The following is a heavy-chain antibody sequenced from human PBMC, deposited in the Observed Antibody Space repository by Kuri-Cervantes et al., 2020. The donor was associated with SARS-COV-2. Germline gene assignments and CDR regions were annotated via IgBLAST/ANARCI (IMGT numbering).Heavy chain of an antibody. V-gene: IGHV4-38-2*01. CDR2: IYHSGST. J-gene: IGHJ5*02. CDR3: ARAKMGFLEWDNWFDP. Sequence: SETLSLTCAVSGYSISSGYYWGWIRQPPGKGLEWIGSIYHSGSTYYNPSLKSRVTISVDTSKNQFSLKLSSVTAADTAVYYCARAKMGFLEWDNWFDPGAREPWSPSPQ. D-gene: IGHD3-3*01. CDR1: GYSISSGYY.